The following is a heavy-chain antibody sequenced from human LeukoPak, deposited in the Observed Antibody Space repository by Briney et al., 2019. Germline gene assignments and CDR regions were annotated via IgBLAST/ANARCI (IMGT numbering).Heavy chain of an antibody. Sequence: GESLKISRKGSGYSFTSYWIGWVRQMSGKGLEWMGIIYPGDSDTRYSPSFQGQVPLSQDKSLSTADLQWSSPKASDTAMYYCARRGVDVSDSGGYYDYYYYYYMDVWGKGTTVTVSS. J-gene: IGHJ6*03. CDR1: GYSFTSYW. CDR2: IYPGDSDT. V-gene: IGHV5-51*01. D-gene: IGHD1-26*01. CDR3: ARRGVDVSDSGGYYDYYYYYYMDV.